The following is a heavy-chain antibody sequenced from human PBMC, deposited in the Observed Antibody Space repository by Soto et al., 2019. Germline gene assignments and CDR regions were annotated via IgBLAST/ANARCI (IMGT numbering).Heavy chain of an antibody. CDR1: GYTFSGHY. CDR2: INPKTGGT. Sequence: VQLEQSGAEVKKPGASVKVSCKASGYTFSGHYMHWVRQAPGQAPEWMGWINPKTGGTKFAPTFQGRVTLTRDTAISTVYMQIFRLTSHDSAVYYCAKDGAPAFTFDHWGLGPLVSVSS. CDR3: AKDGAPAFTFDH. V-gene: IGHV1-2*02. J-gene: IGHJ4*02.